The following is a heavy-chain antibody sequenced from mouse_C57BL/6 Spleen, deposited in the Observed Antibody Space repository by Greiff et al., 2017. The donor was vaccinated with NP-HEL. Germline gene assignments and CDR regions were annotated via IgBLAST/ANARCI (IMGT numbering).Heavy chain of an antibody. CDR1: GFTFSDYY. J-gene: IGHJ4*01. CDR3: ARQMVTRDYYAMDY. V-gene: IGHV5-12*01. D-gene: IGHD2-3*01. Sequence: EVKLMESGGGLVQPGGSLKLSCAASGFTFSDYYMYWVRQTPEKRLEWVAYISNGGGSTYYPDTVKGRFTISRDNAKNTLYLQMSRLKSEDTAMYYCARQMVTRDYYAMDYWGQGTSVTVSS. CDR2: ISNGGGST.